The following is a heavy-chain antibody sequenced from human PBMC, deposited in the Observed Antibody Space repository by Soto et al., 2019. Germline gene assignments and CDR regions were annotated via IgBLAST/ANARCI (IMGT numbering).Heavy chain of an antibody. J-gene: IGHJ3*02. D-gene: IGHD5-18*01. CDR3: ARGGGYSYGRNDAFDI. Sequence: QVQLVESGGGVVQPGRSLRLSCAASGFTFKTYGMHWVRQAPGKGLEWVAVISDDGSNKYNIDSVEGRFTISRDNSKKTLSMQMNSLRDEDTAVYYSARGGGYSYGRNDAFDIWGKGTMVTVSP. CDR1: GFTFKTYG. CDR2: ISDDGSNK. V-gene: IGHV3-30*03.